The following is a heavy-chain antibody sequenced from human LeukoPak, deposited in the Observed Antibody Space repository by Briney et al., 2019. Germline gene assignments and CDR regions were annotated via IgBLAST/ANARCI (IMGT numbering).Heavy chain of an antibody. CDR2: IYYSEST. V-gene: IGHV4-31*03. CDR1: GGSISSGGYY. Sequence: PSETLSLTCTVSGGSISSGGYYWSWIRQHPGKGLEWIGYIYYSESTYYNPSLKSRVTISVDTSKNQFSLKLSSVTAADTAVYYCARDLMVTIFGVVTPEIWGQGTLVTVSS. J-gene: IGHJ4*02. D-gene: IGHD3-3*01. CDR3: ARDLMVTIFGVVTPEI.